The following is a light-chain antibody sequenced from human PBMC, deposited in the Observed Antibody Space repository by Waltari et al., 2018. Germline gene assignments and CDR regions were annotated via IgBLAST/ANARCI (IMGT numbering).Light chain of an antibody. CDR3: SSYGGNNNLAV. J-gene: IGLJ1*01. Sequence: QSALTQPPSASGSPGQSVTISCTGTGSDVGGYTYVSWYQLHPGKAPKLIIYEVSKLPSGVPDRFSGSKSGNTASLTVSGLRTEDEADYYCSSYGGNNNLAVFGTGTKVIVL. CDR2: EVS. CDR1: GSDVGGYTY. V-gene: IGLV2-8*01.